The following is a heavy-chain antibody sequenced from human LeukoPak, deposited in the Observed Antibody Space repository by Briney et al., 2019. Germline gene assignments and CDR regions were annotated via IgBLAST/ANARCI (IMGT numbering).Heavy chain of an antibody. CDR1: GFTFSRYW. J-gene: IGHJ4*02. CDR2: IKEDGSEK. Sequence: PGASLRLSCAASGFTFSRYWMSWVRQAPGKGLEWVANIKEDGSEKYYVDSVKGRFTISRDNAKNSLYLQLHSLRAEDTAVYYCTKFNWGSQVPDYFDYWGQGTLVTVPS. CDR3: TKFNWGSQVPDYFDY. D-gene: IGHD7-27*01. V-gene: IGHV3-7*02.